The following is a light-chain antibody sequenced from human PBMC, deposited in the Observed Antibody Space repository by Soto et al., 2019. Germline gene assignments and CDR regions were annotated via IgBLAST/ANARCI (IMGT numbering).Light chain of an antibody. V-gene: IGKV1-6*01. CDR1: QFIRTD. J-gene: IGKJ2*01. CDR3: LQDYNYPYT. Sequence: AIQVTQSPSSLSASVGDRVTITCRASQFIRTDLAWYQQKPGEAPMLLVYAGSTLHSGVPSRFSGSGSDTDFTLTISSLQPEDFATYYCLQDYNYPYTFGQGTLLEIK. CDR2: AGS.